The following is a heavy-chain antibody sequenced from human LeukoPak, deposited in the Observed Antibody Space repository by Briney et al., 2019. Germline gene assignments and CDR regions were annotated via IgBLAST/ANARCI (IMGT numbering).Heavy chain of an antibody. J-gene: IGHJ5*02. CDR2: IHKSGST. Sequence: SETLSLTCTVSGGSISSVSHYWSWIRQPAGKGLEWIGRIHKSGSTNYNPSLKSRVTILIDTSENQFSLKLSSVTAADTAVYYCAASQWLPNWFGPWGQGTLVTVSS. V-gene: IGHV4-61*10. CDR1: GGSISSVSHY. CDR3: AASQWLPNWFGP. D-gene: IGHD5-12*01.